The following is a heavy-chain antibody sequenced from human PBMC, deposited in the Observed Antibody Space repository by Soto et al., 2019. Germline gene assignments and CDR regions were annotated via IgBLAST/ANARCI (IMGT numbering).Heavy chain of an antibody. J-gene: IGHJ5*02. D-gene: IGHD2-15*01. Sequence: EVQLVESGGGLVQPGGSLRLCCAASGFTFSSYWMHWVRQAPGKGLVWVSRINSDGSSTSYADSVKGRFTISRDNAKNTLYLQMNSLRAEDTAVYYCARLLGYCSGGSCYNWFDPWGQGTLVTVSS. CDR1: GFTFSSYW. CDR2: INSDGSST. CDR3: ARLLGYCSGGSCYNWFDP. V-gene: IGHV3-74*01.